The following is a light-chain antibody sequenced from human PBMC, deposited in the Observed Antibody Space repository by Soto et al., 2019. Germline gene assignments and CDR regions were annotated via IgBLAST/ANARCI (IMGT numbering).Light chain of an antibody. V-gene: IGKV1-39*01. CDR2: AAS. CDR3: QHSHSTPLT. J-gene: IGKJ4*01. CDR1: QSITSH. Sequence: DIQMTQSPSSLSASVGDTVTITCRASQSITSHLNWYQQKPGEAPKLVISAASSLRSGVPARFSGSGSGTDFTLTITSLQPEDFVTYSCQHSHSTPLTFGGGTKVEIK.